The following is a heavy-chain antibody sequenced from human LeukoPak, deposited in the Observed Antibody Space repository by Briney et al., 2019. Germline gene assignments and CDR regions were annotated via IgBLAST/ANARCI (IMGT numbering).Heavy chain of an antibody. J-gene: IGHJ4*02. Sequence: PGGSLRLCCAASGFTFSNYAMSWVRQAPGKGLEWVSAVSAGGSSRYYVDSVKGRFTISRDNSKNTLFLQMNSLRAEDTALYYCAKDQGAATGKRGVDCWGQGTLVTVSS. V-gene: IGHV3-23*01. CDR3: AKDQGAATGKRGVDC. CDR1: GFTFSNYA. D-gene: IGHD6-13*01. CDR2: VSAGGSSR.